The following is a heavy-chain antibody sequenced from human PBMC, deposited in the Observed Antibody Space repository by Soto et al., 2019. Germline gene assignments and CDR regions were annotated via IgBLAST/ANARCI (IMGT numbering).Heavy chain of an antibody. CDR2: INTSGGTT. D-gene: IGHD1-1*01. CDR3: ARDPNDINVYFGLDV. CDR1: GYTFRKFY. Sequence: QVQLVQSGAEVKKPGASVKISCNTSGYTFRKFYIHWVRQAPGQGLEWMGIINTSGGTTAYAQRFQGRVTLARDTSTSTVYMDLSSLRSEDTAVYYCARDPNDINVYFGLDVWGQGTTVTVSS. V-gene: IGHV1-46*01. J-gene: IGHJ6*02.